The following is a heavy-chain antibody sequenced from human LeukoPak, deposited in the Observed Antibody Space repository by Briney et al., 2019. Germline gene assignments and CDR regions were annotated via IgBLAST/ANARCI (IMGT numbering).Heavy chain of an antibody. CDR1: EFTFSNYG. J-gene: IGHJ5*02. CDR2: ISTSGGST. CDR3: ARDPGYSYA. Sequence: GGSLRLSCAASEFTFSNYGMTWVRQAPGKGLEWVSSISTSGGSTYYADSVKGRFTISRDNSKNTLYLQMNSLRAEDTAVYYCARDPGYSYAWGQGTLVTVSS. V-gene: IGHV3-23*01. D-gene: IGHD5-18*01.